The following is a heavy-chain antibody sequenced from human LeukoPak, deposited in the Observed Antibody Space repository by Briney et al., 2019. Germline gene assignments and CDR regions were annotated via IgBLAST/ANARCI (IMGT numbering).Heavy chain of an antibody. Sequence: SETLSLTCAVYGGSFSGYYWSWIRQPPGKGLEWIGSIYYSGSTYYNPSLKSRVTISVDTSKNQFSLKLSSVTAADTAVYYCASNGDSDAFDIWGQGTMVTVSS. CDR3: ASNGDSDAFDI. J-gene: IGHJ3*02. CDR2: IYYSGST. D-gene: IGHD4-17*01. CDR1: GGSFSGYY. V-gene: IGHV4-34*01.